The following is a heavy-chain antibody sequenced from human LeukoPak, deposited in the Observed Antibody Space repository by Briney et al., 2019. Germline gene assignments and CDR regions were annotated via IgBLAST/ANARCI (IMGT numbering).Heavy chain of an antibody. D-gene: IGHD3-16*01. J-gene: IGHJ6*02. CDR3: ARGGGLDV. V-gene: IGHV3-30*02. Sequence: GGSLRLSCVTSGLTFTNHGFHWLRQAADKGLEWVAFVRNDGFDTYHSNSVKGRFSISRDNAKNSLYLQMSNLRAEDTAVYFCARGGGLDVWGQGATVTVSS. CDR2: VRNDGFDT. CDR1: GLTFTNHG.